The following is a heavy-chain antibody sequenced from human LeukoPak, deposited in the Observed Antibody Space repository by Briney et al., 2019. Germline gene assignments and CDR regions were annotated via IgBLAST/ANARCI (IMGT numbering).Heavy chain of an antibody. CDR2: IYYSGST. CDR1: GGSISSYY. CDR3: ARACGSSWYGFDY. Sequence: SETLSLTCTVSGGSISSYYWSWIRQPPGKGLEWIGYIYYSGSTNYNPSLKGRVTISVDTSKNQFSLKLSSVTAADTAVYYCARACGSSWYGFDYWGQGTLVTVSS. V-gene: IGHV4-59*08. D-gene: IGHD6-13*01. J-gene: IGHJ4*02.